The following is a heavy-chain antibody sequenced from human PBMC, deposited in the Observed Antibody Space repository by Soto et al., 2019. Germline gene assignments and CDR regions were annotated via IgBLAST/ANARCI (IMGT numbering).Heavy chain of an antibody. CDR3: ATGRIGVEYCSSTNCPSSFDY. D-gene: IGHD2-2*01. CDR2: INPSGGST. V-gene: IGHV1-46*03. J-gene: IGHJ4*02. Sequence: GASVKVSCKASGYTFTSYYMHWVRQGQAPGQGLEWMGIINPSGGSTTYAQKFQGRVTMTRDTSTSTVYMELSSLRSEDTAVYYCATGRIGVEYCSSTNCPSSFDYWGQGTLVTVSS. CDR1: GYTFTSYY.